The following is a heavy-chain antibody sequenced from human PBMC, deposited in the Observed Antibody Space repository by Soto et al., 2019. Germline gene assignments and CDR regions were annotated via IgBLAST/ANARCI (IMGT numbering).Heavy chain of an antibody. J-gene: IGHJ4*02. D-gene: IGHD6-19*01. CDR1: GGSISSSSYY. Sequence: SETLSLTCTVSGGSISSSSYYWGWIRQPPGKGLEWIGSIYYSGSTYYNPSLKSRVTISVDTSKNQFSLKLSSVTAADTAVYYCASSGWWYFDYWGQGTLVTVSS. V-gene: IGHV4-39*01. CDR2: IYYSGST. CDR3: ASSGWWYFDY.